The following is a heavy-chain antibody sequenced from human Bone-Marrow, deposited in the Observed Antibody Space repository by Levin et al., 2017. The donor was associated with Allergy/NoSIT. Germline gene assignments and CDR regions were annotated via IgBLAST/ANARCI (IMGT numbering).Heavy chain of an antibody. CDR2: IYHSGST. V-gene: IGHV4-39*07. CDR1: GGSISSSRYY. D-gene: IGHD3-3*01. Sequence: MSSETLSLTCAVSGGSISSSRYYWGWIRQPPGKGLEWVGSIYHSGSTSYNPSLKSRVTLSIDTSRNQFSLKLSSVTAADTAVYYCARGTFARFLEWTDVPHWFDPWGKGTLVTVSS. CDR3: ARGTFARFLEWTDVPHWFDP. J-gene: IGHJ5*02.